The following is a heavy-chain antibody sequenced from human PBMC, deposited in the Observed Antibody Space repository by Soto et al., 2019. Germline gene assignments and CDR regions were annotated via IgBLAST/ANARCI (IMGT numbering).Heavy chain of an antibody. CDR3: ARGSYGGNFDY. CDR1: GGTFSSYT. J-gene: IGHJ4*02. Sequence: QVQLVQSGAEVKKPGSSVKVSCKASGGTFSSYTISWVRQAPGQGLEWMGRIIPILGIANYAQKFQGRVTITADKSTSTAYMELSSQRSEDTAVYYCARGSYGGNFDYWGQGTLVTVSS. CDR2: IIPILGIA. V-gene: IGHV1-69*02. D-gene: IGHD4-17*01.